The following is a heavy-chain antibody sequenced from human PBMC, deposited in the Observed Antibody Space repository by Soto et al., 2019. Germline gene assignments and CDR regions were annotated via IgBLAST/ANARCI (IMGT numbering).Heavy chain of an antibody. D-gene: IGHD1-1*01. CDR1: GFNLGSYW. Sequence: GSLRLSCAASGFNLGSYWMHWVRQAPGKGLVWVSRINDYGTTINYAESVEGRFTISRDDAKSEVYLQMNNLRAEDTAVYYCARGGLEPLDYWGQGALVTVS. V-gene: IGHV3-74*01. CDR2: INDYGTTI. J-gene: IGHJ4*02. CDR3: ARGGLEPLDY.